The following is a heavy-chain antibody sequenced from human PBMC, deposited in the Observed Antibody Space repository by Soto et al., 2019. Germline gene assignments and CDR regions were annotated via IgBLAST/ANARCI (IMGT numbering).Heavy chain of an antibody. Sequence: QVQLVQAGAEMKKPGASVKVSCTASGYTFTGYYIHWVRQAPGQGLEWMGWISPNSGGTKFAQKFQGRISMTRDTTISTVYMEYRRLRSDDTAIYYGARDQTGYSSGWSSVAMDVWGQGTTVTVSP. J-gene: IGHJ6*01. CDR2: ISPNSGGT. CDR1: GYTFTGYY. CDR3: ARDQTGYSSGWSSVAMDV. D-gene: IGHD6-19*01. V-gene: IGHV1-2*02.